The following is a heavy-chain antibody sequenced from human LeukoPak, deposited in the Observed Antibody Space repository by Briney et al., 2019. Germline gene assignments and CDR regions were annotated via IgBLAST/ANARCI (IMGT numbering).Heavy chain of an antibody. V-gene: IGHV3-53*01. D-gene: IGHD6-13*01. Sequence: GGSLRLSCAASGFTVSSNYMSWVRQAPGKGLEWVSVIYSSGSTYYADSVKGRFTISRDNSKNTLYLQMNSLRAEDTAVYYCARAFPFSSSWYPFDYWGQGTLVTVSS. J-gene: IGHJ4*02. CDR1: GFTVSSNY. CDR2: IYSSGST. CDR3: ARAFPFSSSWYPFDY.